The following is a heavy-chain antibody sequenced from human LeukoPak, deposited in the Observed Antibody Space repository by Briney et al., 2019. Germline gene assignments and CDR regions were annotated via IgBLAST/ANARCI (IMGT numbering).Heavy chain of an antibody. CDR3: ASTYYDSSGYYYFDY. D-gene: IGHD3-22*01. Sequence: ASVKVSCKTSGYTFTGYYIHWVRQAPGQGLEWMGWINPNSGDTNYAQKFQGRVTMTRDTSISTAYMELSRLRSDDTAVYYCASTYYDSSGYYYFDYWGQGTLVTVSS. CDR2: INPNSGDT. V-gene: IGHV1-2*02. J-gene: IGHJ4*02. CDR1: GYTFTGYY.